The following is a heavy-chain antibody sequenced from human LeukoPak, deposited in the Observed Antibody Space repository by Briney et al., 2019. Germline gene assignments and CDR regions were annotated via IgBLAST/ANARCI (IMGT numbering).Heavy chain of an antibody. D-gene: IGHD3/OR15-3a*01. CDR2: IYYSGST. V-gene: IGHV4-39*07. CDR3: ARDYGPWTSSGYYFDC. Sequence: PSETLSVTRMLSVGSIIASSYYAGWTRHPPGRGVGWMGSIYYSGSTYYNPSLKSRVTISVDTSKNQFSLKLSSVTAADTAVYYCARDYGPWTSSGYYFDCWGQGTLVTVSS. J-gene: IGHJ4*02. CDR1: VGSIIASSYY.